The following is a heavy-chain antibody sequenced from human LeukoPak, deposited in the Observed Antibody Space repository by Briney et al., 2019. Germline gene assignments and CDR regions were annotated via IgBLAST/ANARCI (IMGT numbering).Heavy chain of an antibody. D-gene: IGHD2-2*01. J-gene: IGHJ4*02. Sequence: ASETLSLTCAVSGYPINNAYYWVWIRQPPGKGLEWIGSLYHPDSTYYNPSLKSRVTMSVDTSKNQFSLKLSSVTAADTAVYYCATSEDIVVVPAANGIVYWGQGTLVTVSS. V-gene: IGHV4-38-2*01. CDR1: GYPINNAYY. CDR3: ATSEDIVVVPAANGIVY. CDR2: LYHPDST.